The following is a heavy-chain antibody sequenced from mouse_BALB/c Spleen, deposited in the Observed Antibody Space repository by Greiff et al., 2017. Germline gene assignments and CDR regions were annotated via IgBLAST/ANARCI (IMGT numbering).Heavy chain of an antibody. CDR1: GFTFSDYY. CDR2: ISDGGSYT. CDR3: AREGEVVATDFAY. J-gene: IGHJ3*01. Sequence: DVKLVESGGGLVTPGGSLKLSCAASGFTFSDYYMYWVRQTPEKRLEWVATISDGGSYTYYPDSVKGRFTISRDNAKNNLYLQMSSLKSEDTAMYYCAREGEVVATDFAYWGQGTLVTVSA. V-gene: IGHV5-4*02. D-gene: IGHD1-1*01.